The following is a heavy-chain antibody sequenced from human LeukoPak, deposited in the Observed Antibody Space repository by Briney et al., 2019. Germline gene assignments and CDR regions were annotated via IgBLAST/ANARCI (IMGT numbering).Heavy chain of an antibody. Sequence: AAVNVSCKASGYTFTSYGISWVRQAPGQGLEWMGWISAYNVNTNDAQKLQGRVSMTTDTSTTTAYMELRSLRSDDTAVYYCARVPVSGPGARFDYWGQGTQVTVSS. J-gene: IGHJ4*02. V-gene: IGHV1-18*01. CDR1: GYTFTSYG. CDR3: ARVPVSGPGARFDY. D-gene: IGHD4-11*01. CDR2: ISAYNVNT.